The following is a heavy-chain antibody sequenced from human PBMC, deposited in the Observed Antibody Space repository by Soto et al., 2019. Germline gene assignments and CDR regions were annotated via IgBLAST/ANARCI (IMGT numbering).Heavy chain of an antibody. J-gene: IGHJ4*02. CDR2: IYSDGNT. D-gene: IGHD4-17*01. V-gene: IGHV3-66*01. CDR1: GFTVSSYY. Sequence: EVQLVDSGGGLVQPGGSLRLSCAASGFTVSSYYMGWVRQAPGKGLECVSAIYSDGNTYYTNSVQGRFTISRDISENTLYLQMNSLGAEDTAVYYCARGRLRDYAHYFDYWGQGTLVTVSS. CDR3: ARGRLRDYAHYFDY.